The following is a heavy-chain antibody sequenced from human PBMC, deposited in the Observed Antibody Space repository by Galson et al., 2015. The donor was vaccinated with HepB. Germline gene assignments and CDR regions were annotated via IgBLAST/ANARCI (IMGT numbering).Heavy chain of an antibody. CDR2: IYSGGST. V-gene: IGHV3-53*04. CDR3: ARDRFAYWVVTANYYYYGMDV. D-gene: IGHD2-21*02. Sequence: LRLSCAASGFTVSSNYMSWVRQAPGKGLEWVSVIYSGGSTYYADSVKGRFTISRHNSKNTLYLQMNSLRAEDTAVYYCARDRFAYWVVTANYYYYGMDVWGQGTTVTVSS. CDR1: GFTVSSNY. J-gene: IGHJ6*02.